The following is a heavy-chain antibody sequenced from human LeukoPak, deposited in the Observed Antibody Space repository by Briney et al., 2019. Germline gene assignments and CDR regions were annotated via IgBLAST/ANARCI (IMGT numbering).Heavy chain of an antibody. CDR2: IYNSGIT. CDR1: GASISSYY. D-gene: IGHD4-17*01. V-gene: IGHV4-4*07. CDR3: ARDFDGDYGAR. Sequence: SETLSLTCTVSGASISSYYWGWIRQPAGKGLEWIGGIYNSGITNYNPSLRSRVIISMDRSKNQFSLSLTSVTAADTAVYFCARDFDGDYGARWGQGILVSVSP. J-gene: IGHJ4*02.